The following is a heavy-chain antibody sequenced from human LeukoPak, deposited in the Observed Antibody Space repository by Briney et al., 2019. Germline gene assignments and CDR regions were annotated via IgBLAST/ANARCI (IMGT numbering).Heavy chain of an antibody. CDR1: GFTFSSYW. J-gene: IGHJ3*02. CDR3: ARVGVPQYAFDI. CDR2: INSDGRIT. V-gene: IGHV3-74*01. Sequence: PGGSLRLSCVASGFTFSSYWMHWVRQVPGKGPVWVSRINSDGRITSYADSVKGRFTISRDNAKNTLYLQVNSLRAEDTAVYSCARVGVPQYAFDIWGQGTWVTVSS. D-gene: IGHD2-2*01.